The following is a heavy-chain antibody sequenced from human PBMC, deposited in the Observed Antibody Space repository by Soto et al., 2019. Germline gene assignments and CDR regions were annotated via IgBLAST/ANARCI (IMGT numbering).Heavy chain of an antibody. CDR3: ATDSNRNRWKVTYSYYYMDV. V-gene: IGHV1-24*01. CDR2: FDPEDGKI. J-gene: IGHJ6*03. CDR1: GYTLTELS. D-gene: IGHD1-1*01. Sequence: GASVKVSCKVSGYTLTELSMHWVRQGPGKGLEWMGGFDPEDGKIIYAQKFQGRVTMTEDTSTDTAYTELNSLRSEDTAVYYCATDSNRNRWKVTYSYYYMDVWGKGTTVTVSS.